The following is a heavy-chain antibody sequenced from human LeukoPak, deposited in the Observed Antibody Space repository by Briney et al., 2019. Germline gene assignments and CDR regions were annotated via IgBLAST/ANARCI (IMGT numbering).Heavy chain of an antibody. D-gene: IGHD2-2*01. CDR2: IKSKTDGGTT. V-gene: IGHV3-15*01. CDR3: TTDGFVVPAALDY. CDR1: GFTFSNAW. J-gene: IGHJ4*02. Sequence: GGSLRLSCAASGFTFSNAWMSWVRQAPGKGLEWVGRIKSKTDGGTTDYAAPVKGRFTISRDDSKNTLYLQMNSLKTEDTAVYYCTTDGFVVPAALDYWGQGTLVTVSS.